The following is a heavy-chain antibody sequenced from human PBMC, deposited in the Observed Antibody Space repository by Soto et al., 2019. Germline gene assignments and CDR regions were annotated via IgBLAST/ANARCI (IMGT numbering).Heavy chain of an antibody. D-gene: IGHD3-3*01. CDR1: GFTFGTYG. J-gene: IGHJ6*02. CDR2: ISYDGSNK. CDR3: TRHDSNYDFWSGSPPRYGMDV. V-gene: IGHV3-30*03. Sequence: GGSLRLSCAASGFTFGTYGMHWVRQTPGKGLEWVAVISYDGSNKYYADSVKGRFTISRDNSKNTAYLQMNSLKTEDTAVYYCTRHDSNYDFWSGSPPRYGMDVWCPGTTVTVSS.